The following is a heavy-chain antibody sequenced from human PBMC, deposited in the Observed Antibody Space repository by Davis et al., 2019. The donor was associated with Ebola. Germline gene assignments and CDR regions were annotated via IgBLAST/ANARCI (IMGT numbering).Heavy chain of an antibody. D-gene: IGHD3-22*01. J-gene: IGHJ4*02. Sequence: SETLSLTCTVSGGSISSSSYYWGWIRPPPGKGLEWIGSIYYSGSTYYNPSLKSRVTISVDTSKNQFSLKLSSVTAADTAVYYCARDLTYYYDSSGYGALYYFDYWGQGTLVTVSS. CDR1: GGSISSSSYY. CDR3: ARDLTYYYDSSGYGALYYFDY. CDR2: IYYSGST. V-gene: IGHV4-39*01.